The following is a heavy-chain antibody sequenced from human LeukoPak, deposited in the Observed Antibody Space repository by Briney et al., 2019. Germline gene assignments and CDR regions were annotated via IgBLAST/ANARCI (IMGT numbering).Heavy chain of an antibody. CDR1: GYAFTSYD. Sequence: ASVKVCCKASGYAFTSYDINWVRQATGQGLEWMGWMNPNSANTGYAQKFQGRVTMTRNTSISTAYMELSSLRSEDTAVYYCARLASSSWPLYYYYGMDVWGQGTTVTVSS. CDR3: ARLASSSWPLYYYYGMDV. J-gene: IGHJ6*02. V-gene: IGHV1-8*01. CDR2: MNPNSANT. D-gene: IGHD6-13*01.